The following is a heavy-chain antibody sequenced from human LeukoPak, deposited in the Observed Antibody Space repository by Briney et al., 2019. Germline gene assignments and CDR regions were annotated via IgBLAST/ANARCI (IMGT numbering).Heavy chain of an antibody. CDR1: GGTFSSYA. CDR2: IIPIFGTA. CDR3: ETASYYYDSSGYYYGAFDI. J-gene: IGHJ3*02. Sequence: SVKVSYKASGGTFSSYAISWVRQAPGQGLEWMGGIIPIFGTANYAQKFQGRVTITADESTSTAYMELSSLRSEDTAVYYCETASYYYDSSGYYYGAFDIWGQGTMVTVSS. D-gene: IGHD3-22*01. V-gene: IGHV1-69*01.